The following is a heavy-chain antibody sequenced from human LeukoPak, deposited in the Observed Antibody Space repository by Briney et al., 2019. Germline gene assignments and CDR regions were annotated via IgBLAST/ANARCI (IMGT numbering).Heavy chain of an antibody. J-gene: IGHJ6*03. CDR2: ISSSSSYI. CDR1: GFTFSSYS. V-gene: IGHV3-21*01. Sequence: GGSLRLSCAASGFTFSSYSMNWVRQAPGKGLEWVSSISSSSSYIYYADSVKGRFTISRDNSLYLQMNSLRAEDTAAYFCAREANSYSSGRMDVWGKGTTVTVSS. CDR3: AREANSYSSGRMDV. D-gene: IGHD6-19*01.